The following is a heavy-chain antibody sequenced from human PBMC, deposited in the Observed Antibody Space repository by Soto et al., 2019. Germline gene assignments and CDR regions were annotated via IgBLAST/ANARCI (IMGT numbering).Heavy chain of an antibody. D-gene: IGHD1-7*01. CDR2: IYYSGST. CDR1: GGSISSSSYY. Sequence: SETLSLTCTVSGGSISSSSYYWSWIRQPPGKGLEWIGYIYYSGSTNYNPSLKSRVTISVDTSKNQFSLKLSSVTAADTAVYYCSREITGTNEYYYGMDVWGQGTTVTVSS. J-gene: IGHJ6*02. V-gene: IGHV4-61*01. CDR3: SREITGTNEYYYGMDV.